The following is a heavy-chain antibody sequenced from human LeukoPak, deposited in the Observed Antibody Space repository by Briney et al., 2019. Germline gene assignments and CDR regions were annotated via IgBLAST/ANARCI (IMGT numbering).Heavy chain of an antibody. D-gene: IGHD5-24*01. V-gene: IGHV3-23*01. CDR3: AKKPATIKFPFDI. Sequence: PGGSLRLSCVGSGFSFSTYDMGWLRQTPGKGLEWGSAISTSGGYTEEEDSVKGKFTISRDNSQNTLFLQMHSLRAEDTAVYYCAKKPATIKFPFDIWGQGTLVTVSP. CDR1: GFSFSTYD. J-gene: IGHJ4*02. CDR2: ISTSGGYT.